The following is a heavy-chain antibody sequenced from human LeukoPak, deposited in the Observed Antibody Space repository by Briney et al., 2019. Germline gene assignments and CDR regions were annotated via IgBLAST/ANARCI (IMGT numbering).Heavy chain of an antibody. CDR3: ASQDDIVGATGDAFDI. CDR2: IYSGGST. CDR1: GFTVSSNY. D-gene: IGHD1-26*01. Sequence: GGSLRLSCAASGFTVSSNYMSWVRQAPGKGLEWVSVIYSGGSTYYADSVKGRFTISRDNSKNTLYLQMNSLRAGDTAVYYCASQDDIVGATGDAFDIWGQGTMVTVSS. J-gene: IGHJ3*02. V-gene: IGHV3-66*02.